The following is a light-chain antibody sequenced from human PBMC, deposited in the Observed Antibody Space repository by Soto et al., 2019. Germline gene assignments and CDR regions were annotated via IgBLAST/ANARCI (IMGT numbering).Light chain of an antibody. J-gene: IGKJ1*01. CDR3: HQRQSWPRT. CDR1: QYINTR. CDR2: QTS. Sequence: EIVLTQSPATLSSFPGDRVTLSCRASQYINTRLAWYQHRPGQAPRLLIYQTSIRAAGIPARFSASGSGTDFTLTISDVQTEDFALYYCHQRQSWPRTVGQGTKVDI. V-gene: IGKV3-11*01.